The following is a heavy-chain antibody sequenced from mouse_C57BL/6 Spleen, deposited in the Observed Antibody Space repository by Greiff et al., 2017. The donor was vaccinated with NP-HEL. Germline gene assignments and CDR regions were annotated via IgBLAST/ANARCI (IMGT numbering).Heavy chain of an antibody. CDR3: TRWGYDYDGFAY. D-gene: IGHD2-4*01. CDR1: GFTFSSYA. Sequence: EVNVVESGEGLVKPGGSLKLSCAASGFTFSSYAMSWVRQTPEKRLEWVAYISSGGDYIYYADTVKGRFTISRDNARNTLYLQMSSLKSEDTAMYYCTRWGYDYDGFAYWGQGTLVTVSA. J-gene: IGHJ3*01. CDR2: ISSGGDYI. V-gene: IGHV5-9-1*02.